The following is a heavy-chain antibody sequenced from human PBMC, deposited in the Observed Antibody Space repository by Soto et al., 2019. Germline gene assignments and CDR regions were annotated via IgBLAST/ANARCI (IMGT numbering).Heavy chain of an antibody. Sequence: SSDTLSLTSTVSGDSISVSGHSSNNHYWSWARQLAGNVLEWIGSIYYSGSTNYSPPLKSRVTISVHTSKNKFSLNLSPVTAADAAIYYCARAMGYWVTYDYYYGLDVWGQGATVTFSS. D-gene: IGHD1-26*01. V-gene: IGHV4-61*01. J-gene: IGHJ6*02. CDR2: IYYSGST. CDR1: GDSISVSGHSSNNHY. CDR3: ARAMGYWVTYDYYYGLDV.